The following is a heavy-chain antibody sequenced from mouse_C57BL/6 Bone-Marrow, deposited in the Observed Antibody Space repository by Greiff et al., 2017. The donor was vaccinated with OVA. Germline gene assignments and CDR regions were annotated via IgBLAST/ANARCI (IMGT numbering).Heavy chain of an antibody. CDR3: ARRYGNYYAMDY. Sequence: DVHLVESGGGLVKPGGSLKLSCAASGFTFSDYGMHWVRQAPEKGLEWVAYISSGSSTIYYAETVKGRFTISRDNAKNTLFLQMTSLRSEDTAMYYCARRYGNYYAMDYWGQGTSVTVSS. J-gene: IGHJ4*01. CDR1: GFTFSDYG. D-gene: IGHD2-1*01. CDR2: ISSGSSTI. V-gene: IGHV5-17*01.